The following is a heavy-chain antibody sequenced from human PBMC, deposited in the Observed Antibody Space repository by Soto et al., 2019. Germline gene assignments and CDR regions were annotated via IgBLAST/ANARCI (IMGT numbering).Heavy chain of an antibody. CDR1: GGSISSYY. CDR3: ERDRRYCSGGSCYSSPYFDY. V-gene: IGHV4-4*07. D-gene: IGHD2-15*01. Sequence: PSGTLSLTCTVSGGSISSYYWSWIRQPAGKGLEWIGRIYTSGSTNYNPSLKSRVTMSVDTSKNQFSLKLSSVTAADTAVYYCERDRRYCSGGSCYSSPYFDYRGQGTLATTSS. CDR2: IYTSGST. J-gene: IGHJ4*02.